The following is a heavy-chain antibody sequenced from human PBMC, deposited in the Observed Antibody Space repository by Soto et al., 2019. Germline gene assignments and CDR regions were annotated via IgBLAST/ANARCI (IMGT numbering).Heavy chain of an antibody. CDR2: ISGFNGNT. J-gene: IGHJ4*02. D-gene: IGHD3-16*01. CDR3: ARIGVSSGHESPDFDS. Sequence: ASVKVSCKASGYTFTSYGISWVRQAPGQGLEWMGWISGFNGNTNYAADLQGRVTMTTDTSTSTAYMELRGLRSDDTAVYYCARIGVSSGHESPDFDSWGQGTLVTVSS. V-gene: IGHV1-18*01. CDR1: GYTFTSYG.